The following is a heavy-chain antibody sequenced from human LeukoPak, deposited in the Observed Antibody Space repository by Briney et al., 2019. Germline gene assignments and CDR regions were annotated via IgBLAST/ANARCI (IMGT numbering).Heavy chain of an antibody. CDR3: ARDPSGNGHVFDI. V-gene: IGHV3-66*01. D-gene: IGHD3-10*01. CDR1: GLSVSSNY. Sequence: GGSLRLSCVASGLSVSSNYMRWVRQAPGKGLEWVSVIYSGGNTYYADSVKGRFTISRDDSKNTLYLQTNSLRAEDTAVYYCARDPSGNGHVFDIWGQGTMVTVSS. J-gene: IGHJ3*02. CDR2: IYSGGNT.